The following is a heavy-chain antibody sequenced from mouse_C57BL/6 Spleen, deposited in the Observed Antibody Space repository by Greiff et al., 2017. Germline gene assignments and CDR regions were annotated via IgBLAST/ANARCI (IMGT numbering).Heavy chain of an antibody. CDR3: ARSYYYGSSYDYAMDY. Sequence: QVQLKQSGAELAKPGASVKLSCKASGYTFTSYWMHWVKQRPGQGLEWIGYINPSSGYTKYNQKFKDKATLTADKSSSTAYMQLSSLTYEDSAVXYCARSYYYGSSYDYAMDYWGQGTSVTVSS. CDR2: INPSSGYT. D-gene: IGHD1-1*01. J-gene: IGHJ4*01. V-gene: IGHV1-7*01. CDR1: GYTFTSYW.